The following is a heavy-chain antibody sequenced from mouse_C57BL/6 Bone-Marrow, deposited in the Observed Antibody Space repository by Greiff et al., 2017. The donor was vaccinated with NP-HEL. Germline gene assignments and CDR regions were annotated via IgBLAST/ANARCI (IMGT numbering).Heavy chain of an antibody. CDR2: IYPRSGNT. CDR3: AVYYDYDRGFAY. V-gene: IGHV1-81*01. Sequence: VKLMESGAELARPGASVKLSCKASGYTFTSYGISWVKQRTGQGLEWIGEIYPRSGNTYYNEKFKGKATLTADKSSSTAYMELRSLTSEDSAVYFCAVYYDYDRGFAYWGQGTLVTVSA. CDR1: GYTFTSYG. D-gene: IGHD2-4*01. J-gene: IGHJ3*01.